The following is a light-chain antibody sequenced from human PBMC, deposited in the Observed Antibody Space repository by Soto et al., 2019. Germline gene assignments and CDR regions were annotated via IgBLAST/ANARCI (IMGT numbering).Light chain of an antibody. CDR1: SSDVGGYNY. CDR3: SSYAGINNLV. V-gene: IGLV2-8*01. Sequence: QPVLTQPPSASGSPGQSVAISCTGTSSDVGGYNYVSWYQQHPGKAPKLIIYEVTKRPSGVPDRFSGSKSGNTASLTVSGLQAEDEANYYCSSYAGINNLVFDGGTKLTVL. CDR2: EVT. J-gene: IGLJ3*02.